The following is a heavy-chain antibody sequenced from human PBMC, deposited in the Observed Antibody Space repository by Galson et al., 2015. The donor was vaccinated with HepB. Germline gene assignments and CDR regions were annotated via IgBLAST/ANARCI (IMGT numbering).Heavy chain of an antibody. CDR2: IWYDGSNK. D-gene: IGHD1-26*01. CDR1: GFTFSSYG. CDR3: ARDRGAISGSYLSY. Sequence: SLRLSCAASGFTFSSYGMHWVRQAPGKGLEWVAVIWYDGSNKYYADSVKGRFTISRDNSKNTLYLQMNSLRAEDTAVYYCARDRGAISGSYLSYWGQGTLVTVSS. V-gene: IGHV3-33*01. J-gene: IGHJ4*02.